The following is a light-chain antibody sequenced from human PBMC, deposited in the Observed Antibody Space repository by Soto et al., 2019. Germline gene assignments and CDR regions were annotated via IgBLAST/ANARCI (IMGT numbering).Light chain of an antibody. CDR3: QQSGSAPWT. CDR1: QSVSNNY. Sequence: EIVLTQSPGTLSLSPGERATLSCRASQSVSNNYLAWYRQKPGQAPRLLIYAASSRATGIPDRFSGSGSGTDFTLTISSLEPEDFAVYYCQQSGSAPWTFGQGTKVDIK. CDR2: AAS. J-gene: IGKJ1*01. V-gene: IGKV3-20*01.